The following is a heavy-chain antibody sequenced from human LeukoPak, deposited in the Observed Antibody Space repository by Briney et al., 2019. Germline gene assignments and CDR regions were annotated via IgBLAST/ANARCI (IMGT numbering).Heavy chain of an antibody. CDR3: ATGPRNDH. CDR1: GYPFTKWE. D-gene: IGHD1-14*01. Sequence: ASVKVFCKTSGYPFTKWEINWVRQAAGQGLEWLGWVHPDNGNTYYAQRFRGRITMSRDTSTTTAYMELSGLRSNDTAVYFCATGPRNDHWGQGTLVTVSS. J-gene: IGHJ5*02. V-gene: IGHV1-8*01. CDR2: VHPDNGNT.